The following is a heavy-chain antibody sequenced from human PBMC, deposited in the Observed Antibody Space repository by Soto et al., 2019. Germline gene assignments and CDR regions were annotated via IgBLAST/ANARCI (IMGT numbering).Heavy chain of an antibody. J-gene: IGHJ4*02. D-gene: IGHD6-13*01. CDR3: ATRDSSRFY. CDR1: GVSMISHDW. Sequence: QVQLQESGPGLVKPSGTLSLTCAVSGVSMISHDWWTWVRQPPGKGLEWIGESHQSGNTNYNSSLESRVTISVDKSKNQFSLKLTSVTVADTAVYHCATRDSSRFYWGQGTLVTVSS. V-gene: IGHV4-4*02. CDR2: SHQSGNT.